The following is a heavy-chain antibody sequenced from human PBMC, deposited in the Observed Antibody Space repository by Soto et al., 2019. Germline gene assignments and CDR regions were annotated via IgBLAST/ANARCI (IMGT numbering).Heavy chain of an antibody. Sequence: SETLSLTCAVSGGSISSSNWWSWVRQPPGKGLEWIGEIYHSGSTNYNPSLKSRVTISVDKSKNQFSLKLSSVTAADTAVYYCASGAYYDFWTGSYYSYGMDVWGPGTPVTV. CDR3: ASGAYYDFWTGSYYSYGMDV. CDR1: GGSISSSNW. D-gene: IGHD3-3*01. CDR2: IYHSGST. J-gene: IGHJ6*02. V-gene: IGHV4-4*02.